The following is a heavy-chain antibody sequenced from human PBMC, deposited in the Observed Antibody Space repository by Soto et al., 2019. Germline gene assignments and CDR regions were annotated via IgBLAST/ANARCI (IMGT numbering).Heavy chain of an antibody. CDR2: IGGSGSST. CDR1: GFTFSSYA. Sequence: EVQLLESGGGLVQPGGSLRLSCAASGFTFSSYAMSWVRQAPGKGLEWVSGIGGSGSSTYYADSVKGRFTISRDNSKNTLYVQMSSLRAEDTAVYYCAKDRGWPAATIRGWDYWGHGTLVTVSS. D-gene: IGHD2-15*01. CDR3: AKDRGWPAATIRGWDY. J-gene: IGHJ4*01. V-gene: IGHV3-23*01.